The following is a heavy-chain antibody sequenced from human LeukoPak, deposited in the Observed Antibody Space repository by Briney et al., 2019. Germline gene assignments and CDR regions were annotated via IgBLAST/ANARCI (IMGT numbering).Heavy chain of an antibody. V-gene: IGHV3-23*01. D-gene: IGHD3-22*01. CDR1: GFTFSNYF. J-gene: IGHJ4*02. CDR3: AKYFDTSSYYYVN. CDR2: ISGSGGST. Sequence: GGSLRLSCAASGFTFSNYFMTWVRQAPGKGLEWVSTISGSGGSTYYADSVKGRFTISRDNSGNTLYLQMHSLRAEDTGIYYCAKYFDTSSYYYVNWGQGTLVTVSS.